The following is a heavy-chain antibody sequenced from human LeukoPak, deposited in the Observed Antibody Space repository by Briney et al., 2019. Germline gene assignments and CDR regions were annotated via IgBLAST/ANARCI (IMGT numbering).Heavy chain of an antibody. J-gene: IGHJ6*03. V-gene: IGHV3-20*04. D-gene: IGHD2-21*02. Sequence: GGSLRLSCAASGFTFDDYGMSWVRQAPGKGLEWVSGINWNGGSTGYADSVKGRFTISRDNAKNSLYLQVNSLRAEDTALYYCARSGTLLYYYMDVWGKGTTVTVSS. CDR2: INWNGGST. CDR1: GFTFDDYG. CDR3: ARSGTLLYYYMDV.